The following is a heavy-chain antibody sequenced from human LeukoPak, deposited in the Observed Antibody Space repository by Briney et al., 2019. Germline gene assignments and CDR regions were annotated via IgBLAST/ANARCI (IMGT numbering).Heavy chain of an antibody. D-gene: IGHD6-6*01. CDR1: GFTSSSYA. J-gene: IGHJ6*02. CDR2: ISYDGSNK. Sequence: PGGSLRLSCAASGFTSSSYAMHWVRQAPGKGLEWVAVISYDGSNKYYADSVKGRFTISRDNSKNTLYLQMNSLRAEDTAVYYCARDPSGGSSIYYYGMDVWGQGTTVTVSS. V-gene: IGHV3-30-3*01. CDR3: ARDPSGGSSIYYYGMDV.